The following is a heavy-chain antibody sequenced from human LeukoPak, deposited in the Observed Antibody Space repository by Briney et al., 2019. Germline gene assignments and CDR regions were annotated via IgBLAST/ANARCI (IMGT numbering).Heavy chain of an antibody. V-gene: IGHV3-74*01. CDR2: INSDGSST. CDR3: ARGPPYYDFWSGYSDY. D-gene: IGHD3-3*01. J-gene: IGHJ4*02. CDR1: GFAFSSYW. Sequence: GGSLRLSCAASGFAFSSYWMHWVRQAPGKGLVWVSRINSDGSSTSYADSVKGRFTISRDNAKNTLYLQMNSLRAEDTAVYYCARGPPYYDFWSGYSDYWGQGTLVTVSS.